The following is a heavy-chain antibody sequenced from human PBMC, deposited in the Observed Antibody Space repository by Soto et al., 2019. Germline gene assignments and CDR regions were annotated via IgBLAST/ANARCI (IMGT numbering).Heavy chain of an antibody. V-gene: IGHV3-33*01. J-gene: IGHJ4*02. CDR2: IWYDGSNK. CDR3: ARDWASSGWSRG. D-gene: IGHD6-19*01. Sequence: PGGSLRLSCAASGFTFSSYGMHWVRQAPGKGLEWVAVIWYDGSNKYYADSVKGRFTISRDNSKNTLYLQMNSLRVEDTAVYYCARDWASSGWSRGGGQGALVTVSS. CDR1: GFTFSSYG.